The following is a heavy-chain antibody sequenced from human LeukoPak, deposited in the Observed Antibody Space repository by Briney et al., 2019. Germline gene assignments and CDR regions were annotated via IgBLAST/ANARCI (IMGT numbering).Heavy chain of an antibody. Sequence: QPGGSLRLSCAASGFTFSSYAMSWVRQAPGNGLECVSAISGSGGSTYYADSVKGRFTISRDNSKNTLYLQMNSLRAEDTAVYYCAKDYGDYVNWFDPWGQGTLVTVSS. CDR3: AKDYGDYVNWFDP. CDR2: ISGSGGST. CDR1: GFTFSSYA. D-gene: IGHD4-17*01. V-gene: IGHV3-23*01. J-gene: IGHJ5*02.